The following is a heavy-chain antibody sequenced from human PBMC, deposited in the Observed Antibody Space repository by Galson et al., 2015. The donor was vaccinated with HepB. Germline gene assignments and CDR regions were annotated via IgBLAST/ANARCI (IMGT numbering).Heavy chain of an antibody. D-gene: IGHD6-6*01. CDR1: GGTFSSYA. V-gene: IGHV1-69*13. J-gene: IGHJ6*02. Sequence: SVKVSCKASGGTFSSYAISWVRQAPGQGLEWMGGIIPIFGTANYAQKFQGRVTITADESTSTAYMELSSLRSEDTAVYYCASAIPSSSSDPYYYYGMDVWGRGTTVTVSS. CDR2: IIPIFGTA. CDR3: ASAIPSSSSDPYYYYGMDV.